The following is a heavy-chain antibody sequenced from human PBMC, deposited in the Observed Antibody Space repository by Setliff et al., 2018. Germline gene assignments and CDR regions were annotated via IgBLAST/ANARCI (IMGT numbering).Heavy chain of an antibody. V-gene: IGHV1-69*05. CDR3: AREGVDTRSSTDYRYYMDV. CDR2: TIPSFGST. Sequence: SVKVSCKASGYTFSSYGVHWVRQAPGQGLEWMGGTIPSFGSTNYAQKFQDRVTIITDESTSTAYMELSSLRTEDTAVYYCAREGVDTRSSTDYRYYMDVWGKGTTVTVSS. D-gene: IGHD5-18*01. J-gene: IGHJ6*03. CDR1: GYTFSSYG.